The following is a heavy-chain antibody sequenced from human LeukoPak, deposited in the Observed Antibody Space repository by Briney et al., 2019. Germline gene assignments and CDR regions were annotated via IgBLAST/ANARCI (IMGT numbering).Heavy chain of an antibody. V-gene: IGHV1-18*01. J-gene: IGHJ4*02. CDR2: ISAYNGNT. D-gene: IGHD5-18*01. Sequence: GASVKVSCKASGYTFTSYGISWVRQAPGQGLEWMGWISAYNGNTNYAQKLQGRVTMTTDTSTSTAYMELRSLRSDDTAVYYCAREGGGGGYSYGYTPSYFDYWGQGTLVTVSS. CDR1: GYTFTSYG. CDR3: AREGGGGGYSYGYTPSYFDY.